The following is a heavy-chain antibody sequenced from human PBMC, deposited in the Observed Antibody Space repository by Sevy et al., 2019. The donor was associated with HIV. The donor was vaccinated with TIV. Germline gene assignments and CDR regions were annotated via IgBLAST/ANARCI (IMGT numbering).Heavy chain of an antibody. CDR1: GYSISSDDY. V-gene: IGHV4-38-2*01. D-gene: IGHD1-7*01. CDR2: IYHSGNT. J-gene: IGHJ3*02. Sequence: SETLSLTCAVSGYSISSDDYWVWIRQPQGKGLEWIGNIYHSGNTYYNPSLKSRVTMSLDTSMNQFSLRLTSVTAADTAVYYCARTLRGNFETRATAFNIWGQGTMVTVSS. CDR3: ARTLRGNFETRATAFNI.